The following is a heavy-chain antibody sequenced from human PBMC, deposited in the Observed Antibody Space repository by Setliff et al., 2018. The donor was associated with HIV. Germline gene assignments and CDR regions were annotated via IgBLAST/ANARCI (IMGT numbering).Heavy chain of an antibody. Sequence: PSETLSLTCTVSGGSISRGSYYWSWIRQPAGNGLEWIGRIYTSGSIHYNPSLKSRVTISVDTSKNQFSLKVSSVNAPDTAVYFCAREDGEYTSSPRWFDPWGQGTQVTVSS. CDR2: IYTSGSI. D-gene: IGHD6-13*01. V-gene: IGHV4-61*02. CDR1: GGSISRGSYY. CDR3: AREDGEYTSSPRWFDP. J-gene: IGHJ5*02.